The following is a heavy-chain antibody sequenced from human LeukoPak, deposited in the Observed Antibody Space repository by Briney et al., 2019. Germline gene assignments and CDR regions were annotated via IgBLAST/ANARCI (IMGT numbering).Heavy chain of an antibody. CDR3: ARAFGPYYFDY. CDR1: GFTVSTTY. CDR2: IYRGGTT. J-gene: IGHJ4*02. D-gene: IGHD3-10*01. Sequence: GGSLRLSCAASGFTVSTTYMNWVRQAPGKGLEWVSLIYRGGTTYYADSVKGRFTISRDNSKNTLDLQMNSLRAEDTALYYCARAFGPYYFDYWGQGALVTVYS. V-gene: IGHV3-66*01.